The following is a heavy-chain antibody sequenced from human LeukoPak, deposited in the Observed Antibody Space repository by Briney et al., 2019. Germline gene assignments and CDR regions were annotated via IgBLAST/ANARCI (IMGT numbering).Heavy chain of an antibody. CDR1: GYTFTSYG. Sequence: ASVKVSCKAYGYTFTSYGISWVRQAPGQGLEWMGWISVYNGNTNYAQKLQGRVTMTTDTSTSTAYMELRSLRSDDTAVYYCANAGYSSGWYGVEAFDIWGQGTMVTVSS. V-gene: IGHV1-18*01. CDR3: ANAGYSSGWYGVEAFDI. J-gene: IGHJ3*02. CDR2: ISVYNGNT. D-gene: IGHD6-19*01.